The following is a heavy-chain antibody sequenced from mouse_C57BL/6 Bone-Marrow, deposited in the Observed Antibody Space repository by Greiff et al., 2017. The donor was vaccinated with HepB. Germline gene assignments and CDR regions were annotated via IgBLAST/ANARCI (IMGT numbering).Heavy chain of an antibody. J-gene: IGHJ2*01. D-gene: IGHD1-1*01. V-gene: IGHV14-3*01. CDR1: GFNIKNTY. CDR3: ARSQIPYYYYGSSPYYFDY. CDR2: IDPANGNT. Sequence: VQLKQSVAELVRPGASVKLSCTASGFNIKNTYMHWVKQRPEQGLEWIGRIDPANGNTKYAPKFQGKATITADTSSNTAYLQLSSLTSEDTAIYYCARSQIPYYYYGSSPYYFDYWGQGTTLTVSS.